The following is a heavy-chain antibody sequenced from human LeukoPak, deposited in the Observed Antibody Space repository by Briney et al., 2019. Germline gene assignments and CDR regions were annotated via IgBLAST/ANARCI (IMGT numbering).Heavy chain of an antibody. J-gene: IGHJ4*02. CDR1: GFTFSSYS. CDR3: ARDTAKQQLSNFDY. V-gene: IGHV3-48*01. D-gene: IGHD6-13*01. Sequence: PGGSLRLSCATSGFTFSSYSMNWVRQAPGKGLEWVSYISSSSSTIYYADSVKGRFTISRDNAKNSLYLQMNSLRAEDTAVYYCARDTAKQQLSNFDYWGQGTLVTVSS. CDR2: ISSSSSTI.